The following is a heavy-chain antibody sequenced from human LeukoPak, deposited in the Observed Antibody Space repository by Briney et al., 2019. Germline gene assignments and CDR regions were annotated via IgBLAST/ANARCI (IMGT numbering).Heavy chain of an antibody. CDR1: GDSISTRIYY. D-gene: IGHD3-22*01. CDR3: ARLGDSSGSYPYAFDT. V-gene: IGHV4-39*01. J-gene: IGHJ3*02. CDR2: DSYSGST. Sequence: SETLSLTCIVSGDSISTRIYYWVWIRQPPGTGLEWIGCDSYSGSTHYNPSLKSRVTISVDTSKNQFSLKLSSVTAADSAVYYCARLGDSSGSYPYAFDTWGQGAMVTVSS.